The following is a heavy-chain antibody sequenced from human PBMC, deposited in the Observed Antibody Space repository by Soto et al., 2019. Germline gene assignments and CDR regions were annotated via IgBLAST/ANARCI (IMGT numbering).Heavy chain of an antibody. CDR2: FDPEDGET. V-gene: IGHV1-24*01. CDR1: GYTLTELS. J-gene: IGHJ3*01. CDR3: AADPHLSRYFDYLSS. D-gene: IGHD3-9*01. Sequence: ASVKVSCKVSGYTLTELSMHWVRQAPGKGLEWMGGFDPEDGETIYAQKFQERVTITRDMSTNTAYMELSSLRSEDTAVYYCAADPHLSRYFDYLSSWGQGTMVTVSS.